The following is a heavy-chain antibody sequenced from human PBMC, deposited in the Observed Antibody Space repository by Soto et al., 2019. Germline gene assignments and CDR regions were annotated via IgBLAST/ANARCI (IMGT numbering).Heavy chain of an antibody. Sequence: QVQLQQWGAGLLKPSETLSLTCAVYGGSFSGYYWSWIRQPPGKGLEWIGEINHSGSTNYNPSLKSRVTISVDPSKIQFSLKLSSVTAADTAVYYCARGTGGYSRYYYYGMDVWGQGTTVTVSS. J-gene: IGHJ6*02. CDR2: INHSGST. CDR1: GGSFSGYY. V-gene: IGHV4-34*01. D-gene: IGHD1-26*01. CDR3: ARGTGGYSRYYYYGMDV.